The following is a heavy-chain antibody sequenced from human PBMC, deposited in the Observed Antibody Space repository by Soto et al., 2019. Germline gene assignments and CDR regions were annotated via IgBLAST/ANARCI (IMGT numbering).Heavy chain of an antibody. CDR3: ARDCSTTRCPFAY. CDR2: SYHSGNA. J-gene: IGHJ4*02. D-gene: IGHD2-2*01. V-gene: IGHV4-31*03. Sequence: QVQLQESGPGLVKPSQTLSLTCTVSGSSIISGGYYWGWIRQQPGKVLECIGYSYHSGNAYYKPSLQCRVTVSVDTSKNQFALKVTSVTAADTAVYYCARDCSTTRCPFAYWGQGTLVTVSS. CDR1: GSSIISGGYY.